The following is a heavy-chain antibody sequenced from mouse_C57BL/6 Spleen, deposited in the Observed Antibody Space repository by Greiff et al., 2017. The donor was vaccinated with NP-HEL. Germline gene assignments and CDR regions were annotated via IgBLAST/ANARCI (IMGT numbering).Heavy chain of an antibody. CDR2: IWSGGST. V-gene: IGHV2-2*01. J-gene: IGHJ3*01. Sequence: QVQLQQSGPGLVQPSQSLSITCTVSGFSLTSYGVHWVRQSPGKGLEWLGVIWSGGSTDYNAAFISRLSISKDNSKSQVFLKMNSLQADVTAIYYGAREDDGYYSFAYWGQGTLVTVSA. D-gene: IGHD2-3*01. CDR1: GFSLTSYG. CDR3: AREDDGYYSFAY.